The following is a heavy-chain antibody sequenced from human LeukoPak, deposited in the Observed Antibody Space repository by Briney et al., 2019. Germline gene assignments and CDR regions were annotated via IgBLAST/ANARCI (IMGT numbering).Heavy chain of an antibody. CDR3: ARSTRYNWNDDY. CDR2: IYTDGTT. V-gene: IGHV3-53*01. CDR1: GFTSNY. D-gene: IGHD1-1*01. Sequence: GGSLRLSCAASGFTSNYMSWVRQAPGEGLEWISLIYTDGTTTFYADSVKGRFTLSRDNSKNTFYLQMNGLRPEDTAVYYCARSTRYNWNDDYWGQGTLVTVSS. J-gene: IGHJ4*02.